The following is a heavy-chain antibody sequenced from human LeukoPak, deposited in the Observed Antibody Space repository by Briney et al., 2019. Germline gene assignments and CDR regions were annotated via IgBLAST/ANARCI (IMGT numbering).Heavy chain of an antibody. CDR1: RGSINSSSHY. CDR3: ARGSVAFDY. V-gene: IGHV4-39*01. D-gene: IGHD2-15*01. J-gene: IGHJ4*02. Sequence: PSGTLSLTRTVSRGSINSSSHYWGWTRQPPGKGLEWLGSIFYSGSTYYNPSLKSRGTIFVDTSKKQFSLKLRSVTAADTAIYYCARGSVAFDYWGQGTLVTVSS. CDR2: IFYSGST.